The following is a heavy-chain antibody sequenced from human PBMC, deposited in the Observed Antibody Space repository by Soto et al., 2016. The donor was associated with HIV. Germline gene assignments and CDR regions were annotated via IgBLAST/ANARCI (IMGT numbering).Heavy chain of an antibody. J-gene: IGHJ4*02. CDR1: GFTVSSNY. V-gene: IGHV3-66*01. CDR2: IYSGGST. Sequence: EVQLVESGGGLVQPGGSLRLSCAASGFTVSSNYMSWVRQAPGKGLEWVSVIYSGGSTYYADSVKGRFTISRDNSKNTLYLQMNSLRAEDTAVYYCARDPAEAVAGPSFDYWGQGTLVTVSS. CDR3: ARDPAEAVAGPSFDY. D-gene: IGHD6-19*01.